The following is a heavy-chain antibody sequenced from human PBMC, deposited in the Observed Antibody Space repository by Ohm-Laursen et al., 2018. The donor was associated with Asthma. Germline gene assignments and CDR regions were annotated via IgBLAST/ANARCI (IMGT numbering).Heavy chain of an antibody. CDR3: ARETATGSQNIHYYDLDV. CDR2: MNPNSGNT. Sequence: ASVKVSCKASGYTFTSYDINWVRQATGQGLEWMGWMNPNSGNTGYAQKFQGRVTMTRNTSISTAYMELSSLRSEDTAVYYCARETATGSQNIHYYDLDVWGQGTTVTVSS. V-gene: IGHV1-8*01. CDR1: GYTFTSYD. D-gene: IGHD2-15*01. J-gene: IGHJ6*02.